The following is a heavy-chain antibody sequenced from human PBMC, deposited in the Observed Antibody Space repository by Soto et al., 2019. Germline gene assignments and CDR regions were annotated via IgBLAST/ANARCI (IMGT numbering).Heavy chain of an antibody. D-gene: IGHD4-17*01. J-gene: IGHJ4*02. CDR1: GFSFSNYA. Sequence: EVQLLESGGGLVQPGGSLRLSCEASGFSFSNYALRWVRQSPGKGLEWVSTFSAGGRAYYADSVKGRFTIAKDTSKNTLHLQASSLRAEDTAVYYCAKESMPEHYGDTLFDYWGQGTRVTVSS. CDR2: FSAGGRA. V-gene: IGHV3-23*01. CDR3: AKESMPEHYGDTLFDY.